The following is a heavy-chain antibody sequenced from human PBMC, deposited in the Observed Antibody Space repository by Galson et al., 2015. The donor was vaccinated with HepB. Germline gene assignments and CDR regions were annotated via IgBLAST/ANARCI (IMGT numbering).Heavy chain of an antibody. J-gene: IGHJ4*02. Sequence: SVKVSCKASGYTFSSYSITWVRQAPGQGLEWMGWINTYNRDINLSRKFQGRVTMTTVTSTSTAFMELSSLRSEDTAVYYCARAGVDGYNFNFDYWGQGTLVTVSS. V-gene: IGHV1-18*01. CDR1: GYTFSSYS. D-gene: IGHD5-24*01. CDR3: ARAGVDGYNFNFDY. CDR2: INTYNRDI.